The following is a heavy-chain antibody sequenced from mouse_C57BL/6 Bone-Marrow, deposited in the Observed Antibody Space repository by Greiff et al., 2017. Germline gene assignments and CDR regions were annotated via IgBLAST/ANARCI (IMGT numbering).Heavy chain of an antibody. CDR1: GYTFTSYW. V-gene: IGHV1-61*01. CDR2: IYPSDSET. CDR3: ASPGGTDDYAY. J-gene: IGHJ3*01. Sequence: QVQLQQPGAELVRPGSSVKLSCKASGYTFTSYWMDWVKQRPGQGLEWIGNIYPSDSETDYNQEFKDKATLTVDKSTSTAYMQLSSLTSEDSAVYYCASPGGTDDYAYWGQGTLVTVSA. D-gene: IGHD2-4*01.